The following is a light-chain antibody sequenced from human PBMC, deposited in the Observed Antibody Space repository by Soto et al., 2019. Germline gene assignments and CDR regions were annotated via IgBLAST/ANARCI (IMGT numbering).Light chain of an antibody. V-gene: IGKV3-15*01. J-gene: IGKJ1*01. CDR1: QSVSSD. CDR2: GAS. CDR3: QQYNEWPPRT. Sequence: EVVMTQSPATLSVSPGERATLSCRASQSVSSDLAWYQKKPGQAPRLLIYGASTRATGIPARFSGSGSGTEFTLTISSLQSEDFAVYYCQQYNEWPPRTFGQGTKVEIK.